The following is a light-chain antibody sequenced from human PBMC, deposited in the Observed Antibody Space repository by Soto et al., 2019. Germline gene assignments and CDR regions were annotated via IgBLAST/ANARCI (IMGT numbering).Light chain of an antibody. CDR2: GAS. J-gene: IGKJ4*01. V-gene: IGKV3-20*01. CDR1: QSLSNNF. CDR3: QQYATSPLT. Sequence: DIVLTQSPGTLSLSPGDRAALSCGASQSLSNNFLAWYQQKPGQAPRLLISGASSRATGIPDRFSGSGSGTDFTLTITRVEPEDFAVCYCQQYATSPLTFGGGTKVEIK.